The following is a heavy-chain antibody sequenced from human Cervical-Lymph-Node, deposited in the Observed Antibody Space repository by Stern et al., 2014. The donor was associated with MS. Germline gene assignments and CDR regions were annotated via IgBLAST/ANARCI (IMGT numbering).Heavy chain of an antibody. V-gene: IGHV4-59*01. CDR1: GDSISSYY. CDR3: SREYSASSNAYDI. D-gene: IGHD5-12*01. CDR2: IYYSGST. Sequence: QVQLQESGPGLVKPSETLSLTCTVSGDSISSYYWTWIRQPPGKGLEWIGYIYYSGSTSYNPSLKSRATISIDTSKNQFSLKLSSVTAADTALYYCSREYSASSNAYDIWGKGKLVTVSS. J-gene: IGHJ3*02.